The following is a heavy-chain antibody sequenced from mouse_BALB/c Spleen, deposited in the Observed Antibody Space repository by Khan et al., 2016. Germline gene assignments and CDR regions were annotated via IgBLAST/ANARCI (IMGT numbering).Heavy chain of an antibody. Sequence: QIPLVQSGPALKKPGETVKISCKASGYTFTDYSMHWVKQAPGKGLQWMGWINTETGEPTYADDFKGRFAFSLETFASTAYLQINNLKNEDTATYFCARGYGNSYYLDYWGQGTTLTVSS. CDR1: GYTFTDYS. CDR3: ARGYGNSYYLDY. CDR2: INTETGEP. D-gene: IGHD2-10*02. V-gene: IGHV9-2-1*01. J-gene: IGHJ2*01.